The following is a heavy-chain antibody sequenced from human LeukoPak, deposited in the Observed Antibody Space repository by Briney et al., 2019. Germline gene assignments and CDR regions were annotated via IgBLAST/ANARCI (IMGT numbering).Heavy chain of an antibody. J-gene: IGHJ4*02. CDR3: AKDDQRGFDYTNSLEN. V-gene: IGHV3-33*06. CDR2: IWNEGSSQ. Sequence: GGSLRLSCAASKFTFSHFGMHWVRQAPGKGLECVAAIWNEGSSQHYAESVKGGFTVSRDNAHNTLHLQMNSLSPEDTAVYYRAKDDQRGFDYTNSLENWGQGTLVTVSS. D-gene: IGHD4-11*01. CDR1: KFTFSHFG.